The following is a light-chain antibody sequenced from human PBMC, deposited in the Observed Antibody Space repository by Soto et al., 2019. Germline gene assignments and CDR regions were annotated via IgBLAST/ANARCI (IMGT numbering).Light chain of an antibody. CDR2: EVS. Sequence: QSVLTQPPSASGSPGQSVTISCTGTSSDVGGYNYISWYQHHPGKAPKLMIYEVSQRPSGVPDRFSGSKSGNTASLTVSGLQAEDEADYHCSSYSSSGTLFVFGTGTKLTVL. CDR3: SSYSSSGTLFV. J-gene: IGLJ1*01. CDR1: SSDVGGYNY. V-gene: IGLV2-8*01.